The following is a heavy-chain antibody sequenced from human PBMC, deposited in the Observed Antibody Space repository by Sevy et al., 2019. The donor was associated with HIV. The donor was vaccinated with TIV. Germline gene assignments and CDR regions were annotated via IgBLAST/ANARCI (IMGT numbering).Heavy chain of an antibody. Sequence: GGSLRLSCAASGFTFSSYGMHWVRQAPGKGLEWVALIWFDGSNTYYADSVKGRLTISRDIAKNTLHLQMNSLGGEDTAVYYCARDLEFYDNGDYGPAFMPDYWGQGTLVTVSS. CDR2: IWFDGSNT. CDR1: GFTFSSYG. V-gene: IGHV3-33*01. D-gene: IGHD4-17*01. J-gene: IGHJ4*02. CDR3: ARDLEFYDNGDYGPAFMPDY.